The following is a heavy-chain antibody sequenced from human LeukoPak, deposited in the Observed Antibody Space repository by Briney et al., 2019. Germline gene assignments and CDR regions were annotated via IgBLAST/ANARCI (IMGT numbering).Heavy chain of an antibody. CDR2: IYYSGST. J-gene: IGHJ4*02. D-gene: IGHD2-2*01. Sequence: PSQTLSLTCTVSGGSISSGGYYWRWIRQHPGKGLEWIGYIYYSGSTYYNPSLESRVTISVDTSKNQFSLKLSSVIAADTAVYYCASLNVVPAAIRSDYWGQGTLVTVSS. CDR1: GGSISSGGYY. CDR3: ASLNVVPAAIRSDY. V-gene: IGHV4-31*03.